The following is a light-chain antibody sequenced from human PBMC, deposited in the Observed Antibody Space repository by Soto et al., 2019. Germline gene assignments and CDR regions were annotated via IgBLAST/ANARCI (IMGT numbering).Light chain of an antibody. CDR1: QDISDH. J-gene: IGKJ1*01. V-gene: IGKV1-27*01. Sequence: DFQMTQSPSSLSASVGDRVTITCRASQDISDHLAWYQHKPGKVPKLLIYEASTLQSGVPSRFSGGGSGTDFTLTISSLQTEDVAIYYCQKYNGTPRTFGQGTKVDLK. CDR2: EAS. CDR3: QKYNGTPRT.